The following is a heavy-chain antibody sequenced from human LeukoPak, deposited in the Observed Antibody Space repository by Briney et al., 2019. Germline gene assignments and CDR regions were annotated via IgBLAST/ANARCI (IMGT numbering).Heavy chain of an antibody. CDR1: GFTFSSYG. J-gene: IGHJ4*02. V-gene: IGHV3-30*18. CDR3: AKDDEYYYDSSGYYPSFFDY. Sequence: PGGSLRLSCAASGFTFSSYGMHWVRQAPGKGLEWAAVISYDRSNKYYADSVKGRFTISRDNSKNTLYLQMNSLRAEDTAVYYCAKDDEYYYDSSGYYPSFFDYWGQGTLVTVSS. CDR2: ISYDRSNK. D-gene: IGHD3-22*01.